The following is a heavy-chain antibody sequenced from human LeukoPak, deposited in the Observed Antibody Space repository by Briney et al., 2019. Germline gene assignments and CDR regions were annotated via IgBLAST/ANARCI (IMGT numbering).Heavy chain of an antibody. CDR3: AREYYDILYLSVGHYYYYYMDV. CDR1: GFTFSRFS. CDR2: IYYSGST. J-gene: IGHJ6*03. V-gene: IGHV4-59*01. D-gene: IGHD3-9*01. Sequence: PGGSLRLSCAASGFTFSRFSMNWVRQPPGKGLEWIGSIYYSGSTNYNPSLKSRVTISVDTSKNQFSLKLSSVTAADTAVYYCAREYYDILYLSVGHYYYYYMDVWGKGTTVTISS.